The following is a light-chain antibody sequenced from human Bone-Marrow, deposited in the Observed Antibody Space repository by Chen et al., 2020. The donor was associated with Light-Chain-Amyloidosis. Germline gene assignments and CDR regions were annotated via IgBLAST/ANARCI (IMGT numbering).Light chain of an antibody. J-gene: IGLJ2*01. V-gene: IGLV3-25*03. CDR1: DLPTKY. Sequence: SYELTQQPSVSVSTGQTARITCSGDDLPTKYAYWYQQKPGQAPVLVIHRDTERPSGISERFSGSSSGTTATLTISGVQAEDGADYHCQSADSTGTYEVIFGGGTKLTVL. CDR3: QSADSTGTYEVI. CDR2: RDT.